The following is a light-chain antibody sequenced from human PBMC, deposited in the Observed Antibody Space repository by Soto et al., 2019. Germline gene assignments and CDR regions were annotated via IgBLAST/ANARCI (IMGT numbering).Light chain of an antibody. CDR3: ATCDDRLNVPV. V-gene: IGLV1-44*01. CDR1: SSNIGSYT. Sequence: QSVLTQPPSASGTPGQRVTISCSGNSSNIGSYTVNWYQQLPGAAPKLLIWITDQRPSGVPDRFSGSKSGTSASLAINGLQSEDEAEYYCATCDDRLNVPVFGEGTKVTVL. J-gene: IGLJ3*02. CDR2: ITD.